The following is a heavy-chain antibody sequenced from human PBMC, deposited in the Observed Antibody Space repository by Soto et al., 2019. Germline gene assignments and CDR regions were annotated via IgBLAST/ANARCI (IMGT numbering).Heavy chain of an antibody. J-gene: IGHJ4*02. D-gene: IGHD3-10*01. Sequence: ESGGGVVQPGRSLRLSCAASGFTFSSYGMHWVRQAPGKGLEWVAVIWYDGSNKYYADSVKGRFTISRDNSKNTLYLQMNSLRAEDTAVYYCARVGVVTMVRGEIDYWGQGTLVTVSS. CDR3: ARVGVVTMVRGEIDY. V-gene: IGHV3-33*01. CDR1: GFTFSSYG. CDR2: IWYDGSNK.